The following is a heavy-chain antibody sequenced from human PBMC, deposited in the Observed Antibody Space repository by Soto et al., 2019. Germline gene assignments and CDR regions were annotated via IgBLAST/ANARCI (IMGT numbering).Heavy chain of an antibody. V-gene: IGHV4-39*01. Sequence: SETLSLTCTVSGGSISSGDYYWSWIRQPPGKGLERIGSIFYSGSTYYNPSLKSRVTISVDTSNNQFSLKLSSVTAADTAVYYCARHLTYCSAGSCYSDFPYYGMDVWGQGTTVTVSS. CDR1: GGSISSGDYY. J-gene: IGHJ6*02. CDR2: IFYSGST. D-gene: IGHD2-15*01. CDR3: ARHLTYCSAGSCYSDFPYYGMDV.